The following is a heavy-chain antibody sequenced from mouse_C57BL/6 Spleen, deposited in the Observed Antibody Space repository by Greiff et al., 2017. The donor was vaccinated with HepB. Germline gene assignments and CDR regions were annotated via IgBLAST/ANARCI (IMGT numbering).Heavy chain of an antibody. V-gene: IGHV1-76*01. CDR1: GYTFTDYY. Sequence: VQLQQSGAELVRPGASVKLSCKASGYTFTDYYINWVKQRPGQGLEWIARIYPGSGNTYYNEKFKGKATLTAEKSSSTAYMQLSSLTSADSAVYLCARGGYYGSSHWYFDVWGTGTTVTVSS. CDR3: ARGGYYGSSHWYFDV. CDR2: IYPGSGNT. J-gene: IGHJ1*03. D-gene: IGHD1-1*01.